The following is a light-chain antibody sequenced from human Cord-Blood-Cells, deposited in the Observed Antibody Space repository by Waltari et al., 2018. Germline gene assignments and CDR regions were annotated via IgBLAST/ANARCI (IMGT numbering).Light chain of an antibody. Sequence: DIQMTQSPSTLSASVGDRVTITCRASQSISSWLAWYQQKPGKAPKLLIYKAPSLESGVPSRCSGSGSGTEFTLTISSLQPDDFATYYCQQYNSLWTFGQGTKVEIK. CDR3: QQYNSLWT. CDR2: KAP. V-gene: IGKV1-5*03. J-gene: IGKJ1*01. CDR1: QSISSW.